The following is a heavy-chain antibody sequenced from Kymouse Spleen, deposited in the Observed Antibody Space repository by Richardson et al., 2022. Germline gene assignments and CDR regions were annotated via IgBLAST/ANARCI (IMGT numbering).Heavy chain of an antibody. CDR3: AKGGAVAEYYGMDV. CDR1: GFTFSSYG. CDR2: ISYDGSNK. J-gene: IGHJ6*02. V-gene: IGHV3-30*18. D-gene: IGHD6-19*01. Sequence: QVQLVESGGGVVQPGRSLRLSCAASGFTFSSYGMHWVRQAPGKGLEWVAVISYDGSNKYYADSVKGRFTISRDNSKNTLYLQMNSLRAEDTAVYYCAKGGAVAEYYGMDVWGQGTTVTVSS.